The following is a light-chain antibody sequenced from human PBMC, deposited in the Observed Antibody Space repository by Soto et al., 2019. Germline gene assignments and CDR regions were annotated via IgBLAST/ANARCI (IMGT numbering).Light chain of an antibody. CDR3: QQYDNSPCT. CDR2: GAS. V-gene: IGKV3-20*01. CDR1: QSVSSSF. Sequence: EIVLTQSPGTLSLSPGERATLSCRASQSVSSSFLAWYQQKPGQAPRLLIYGASSRATGIPDRFSGSGSGTAFTLTISRLEPEDFAVYYCQQYDNSPCTFGQGTKVEIK. J-gene: IGKJ1*01.